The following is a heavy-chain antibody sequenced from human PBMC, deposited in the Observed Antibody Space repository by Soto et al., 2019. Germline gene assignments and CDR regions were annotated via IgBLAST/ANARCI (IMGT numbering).Heavy chain of an antibody. V-gene: IGHV4-59*08. CDR1: GGSISSYY. D-gene: IGHD1-7*01. CDR3: ARLFLRWNFPNWFDP. Sequence: SETLSLTCTVSGGSISSYYWSWIRQPPGKGLEWIGYIYYSGSTNYNLSLKSRVTISVDTSKNQFSLKLSSVTAADTAVYYCARLFLRWNFPNWFDPWGQGTLVTVS. CDR2: IYYSGST. J-gene: IGHJ5*02.